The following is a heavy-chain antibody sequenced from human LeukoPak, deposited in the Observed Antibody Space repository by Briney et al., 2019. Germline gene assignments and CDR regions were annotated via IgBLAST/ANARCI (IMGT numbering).Heavy chain of an antibody. Sequence: PGGSLRPSCAASGFTFSSYSMNWVRQAPGKGLEWVSYISSSSSTIYYADSVKGRFTISRDNAKNSLYLQMNSLRAEDTAVYYCARSVVPAALDAFDIWGQGTMVTVSS. V-gene: IGHV3-48*01. CDR3: ARSVVPAALDAFDI. J-gene: IGHJ3*02. CDR1: GFTFSSYS. CDR2: ISSSSSTI. D-gene: IGHD2-2*01.